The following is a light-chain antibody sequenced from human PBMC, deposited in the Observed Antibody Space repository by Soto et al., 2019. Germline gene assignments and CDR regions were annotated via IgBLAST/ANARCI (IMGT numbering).Light chain of an antibody. Sequence: QSALTQPPSVSGAPGQRVTISCTGSSSNFGAGYDVHWYQQLPGTAPKLLIYGNSNRPSGVPDRFPGSKSGTSASLAITGLQAEDEADYYCQSYDCSLSGYVFGTGTKVTVL. CDR2: GNS. CDR1: SSNFGAGYD. V-gene: IGLV1-40*01. J-gene: IGLJ1*01. CDR3: QSYDCSLSGYV.